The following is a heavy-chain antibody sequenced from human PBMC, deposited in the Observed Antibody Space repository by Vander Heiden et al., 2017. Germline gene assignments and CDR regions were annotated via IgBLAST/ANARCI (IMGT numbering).Heavy chain of an antibody. CDR3: ARLPDAFDI. CDR2: TKEDGREK. J-gene: IGHJ3*02. CDR1: GFSFSSYW. Sequence: EVQLVESGGGLVQPGGSLRLSCAASGFSFSSYWMSWVRQAPGKGLEWVANTKEDGREKDDVDSVKGRFTISRDKAKNTLYLKMNSLRAEDTAVDDCARLPDAFDIWGQGTMVTVSS. V-gene: IGHV3-7*01.